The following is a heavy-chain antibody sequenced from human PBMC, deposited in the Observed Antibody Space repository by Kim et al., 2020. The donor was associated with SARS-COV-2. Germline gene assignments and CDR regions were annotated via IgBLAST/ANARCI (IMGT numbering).Heavy chain of an antibody. V-gene: IGHV3-23*03. J-gene: IGHJ4*02. CDR2: IYSGGSST. Sequence: GGSLRLSCAASGFTFSSYAMSWVRQAPGKGLEWVSVIYSGGSSTYYADSVKGRFTISRDNSKNTLYLQMNSLRAEDTAVYYCAETGQPKKYYFDYWGQGTLVTVSS. CDR1: GFTFSSYA. D-gene: IGHD2-2*01. CDR3: AETGQPKKYYFDY.